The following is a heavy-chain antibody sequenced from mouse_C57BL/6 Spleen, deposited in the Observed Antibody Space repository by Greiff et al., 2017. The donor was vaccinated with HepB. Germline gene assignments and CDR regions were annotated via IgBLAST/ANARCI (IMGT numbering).Heavy chain of an antibody. CDR3: ARLRDGYLYAMDY. J-gene: IGHJ4*01. CDR1: GFTFSSYG. CDR2: ISSGGSYT. Sequence: EVNVVESGGDLVKPGGSLKLSCAASGFTFSSYGMSWVRQTPDKRLEWVATISSGGSYTYYPDSVKGRFTISRDNAKNTLYLQMSSLKSEDTAMYYCARLRDGYLYAMDYWGQGTSVTVSS. V-gene: IGHV5-6*01. D-gene: IGHD2-3*01.